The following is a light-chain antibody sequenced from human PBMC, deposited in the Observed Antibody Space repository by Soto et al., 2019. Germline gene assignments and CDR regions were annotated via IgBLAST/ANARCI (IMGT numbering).Light chain of an antibody. CDR2: DAS. CDR3: HQYNAYPWT. J-gene: IGKJ1*01. Sequence: DIQMTQSPSTLSASVGDRVTITCRASESISSWWAWYQQKPGKAPKLLMYDASSLDSGVPSRFSGSGSGTEFTLTISSLQPDDFATYYCHQYNAYPWTFAQGTKVEIK. V-gene: IGKV1-5*01. CDR1: ESISSW.